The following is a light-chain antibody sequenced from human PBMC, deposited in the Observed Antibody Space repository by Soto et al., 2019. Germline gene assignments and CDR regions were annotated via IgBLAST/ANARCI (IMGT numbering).Light chain of an antibody. CDR2: GVS. V-gene: IGKV3-20*01. J-gene: IGKJ5*01. CDR3: QQYGASPIT. CDR1: QSVGSSY. Sequence: EIVLTQSPGTLSLSPGERATPSCRASQSVGSSYLAWYQQKPGQAPRLLIYGVSSRATGIPDRLSGSGSGTDFTLSITRLEPEDSAVYYCQQYGASPITFGQGTRLEIK.